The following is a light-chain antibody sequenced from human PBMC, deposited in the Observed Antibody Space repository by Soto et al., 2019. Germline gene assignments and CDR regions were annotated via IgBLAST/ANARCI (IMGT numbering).Light chain of an antibody. CDR3: QQYSIWRT. Sequence: EIEMTQSPATLSLAPGERVTLSCRASESVSTNLAWYQQKAGQAPRLLIYGASTRATGIPARFSGSGSGTEFTLTISGLQSEDFAVYYCQQYSIWRTF. V-gene: IGKV3-15*01. CDR2: GAS. CDR1: ESVSTN. J-gene: IGKJ1*01.